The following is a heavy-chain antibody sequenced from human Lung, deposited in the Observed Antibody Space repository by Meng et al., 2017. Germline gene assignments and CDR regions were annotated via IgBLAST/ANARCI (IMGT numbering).Heavy chain of an antibody. V-gene: IGHV3-74*01. CDR1: GFTFSTHW. J-gene: IGHJ4*02. Sequence: GEVGESGGGLVQPGGSLRLSCAASGFTFSTHWMHWVRQAPGKGLEWVSRITGDGSSTIYADSVQGRFTMSRDNAKNTLSLQMNSLRAEDTAVYYCARGGVTTDDWGQGTLVTVSS. D-gene: IGHD4-17*01. CDR3: ARGGVTTDD. CDR2: ITGDGSST.